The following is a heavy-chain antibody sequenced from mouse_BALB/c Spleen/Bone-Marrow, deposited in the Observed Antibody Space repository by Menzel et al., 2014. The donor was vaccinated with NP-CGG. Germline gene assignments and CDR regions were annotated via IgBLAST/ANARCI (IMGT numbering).Heavy chain of an antibody. Sequence: QVQLQQSGPELAKPGASVKMSCRASGYTFXSYWMNWVKQRPVQGLEWIGYINPTSGYTEYNQKFKDKATLTTDKSSSTAYMQLSSLTSEDSAVYYCTTGGNDWFAYWGQGTLVTVSA. CDR3: TTGGNDWFAY. V-gene: IGHV1-7*01. J-gene: IGHJ3*01. CDR1: GYTFXSYW. D-gene: IGHD2-1*01. CDR2: INPTSGYT.